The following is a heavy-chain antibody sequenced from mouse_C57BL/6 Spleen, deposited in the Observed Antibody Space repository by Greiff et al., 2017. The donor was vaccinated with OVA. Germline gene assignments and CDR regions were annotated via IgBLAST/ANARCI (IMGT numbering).Heavy chain of an antibody. V-gene: IGHV1-69*01. D-gene: IGHD1-1*01. CDR1: GYTFTSYW. CDR2: IDPSDSYT. Sequence: QVQLQQPGAELVMPGASVKLSCKASGYTFTSYWMHWVKQRPGQGLEWIGEIDPSDSYTNYNQKFKGKSTLTVDKSSSTAYMQLSSLTSEDSAVYYCARPYDYGSSNWYFDVWGTGTTVTVSS. CDR3: ARPYDYGSSNWYFDV. J-gene: IGHJ1*03.